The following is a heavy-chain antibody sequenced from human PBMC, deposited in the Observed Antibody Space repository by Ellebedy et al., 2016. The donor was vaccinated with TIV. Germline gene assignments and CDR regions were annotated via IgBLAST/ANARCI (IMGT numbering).Heavy chain of an antibody. D-gene: IGHD3-10*01. V-gene: IGHV3-21*01. J-gene: IGHJ4*02. CDR1: GFTVSTKY. CDR3: ARVPPIMVRGVPFFQDNNYFDF. CDR2: VNSVSSSM. Sequence: PGGSLRLSCAASGFTVSTKYMNWVRQAPGKGLEWVSSVNSVSSSMFYADSVKGRFTVSRDNAKNSLSLHMNSLRAEDTAVYYCARVPPIMVRGVPFFQDNNYFDFWGQGTLVTVSS.